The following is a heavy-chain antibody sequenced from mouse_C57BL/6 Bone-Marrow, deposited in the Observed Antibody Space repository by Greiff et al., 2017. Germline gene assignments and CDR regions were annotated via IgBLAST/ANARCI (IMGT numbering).Heavy chain of an antibody. J-gene: IGHJ4*01. CDR2: IYPGSGST. CDR3: ARWVLRLDYAMDY. V-gene: IGHV1-55*01. CDR1: GYTFTSYW. D-gene: IGHD2-3*01. Sequence: QVQLQQPGAELVKPGASVKMSCKASGYTFTSYWITWVKQRPGQGLEWIGDIYPGSGSTNYNEKFKSQATLTVDTSSSTAYMQLSSLTSEDSAVYYCARWVLRLDYAMDYWGQGTSVTVSS.